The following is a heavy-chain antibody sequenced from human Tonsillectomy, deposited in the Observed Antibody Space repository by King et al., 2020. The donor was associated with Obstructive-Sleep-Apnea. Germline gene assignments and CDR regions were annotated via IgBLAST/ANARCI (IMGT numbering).Heavy chain of an antibody. CDR1: GFTFGDYA. J-gene: IGHJ4*02. CDR3: TRERGSRWLPFDY. V-gene: IGHV3-49*03. D-gene: IGHD5-24*01. Sequence: VQLVESGGGLVQPGRSLRLSCTASGFTFGDYAMNWFRQAPGKGLEWVGCIRSKAYGGTTEYAASVKGRFIISRDDSKSIAYLQMNSLKTEDTAVYYCTRERGSRWLPFDYWGQGTLVTVSS. CDR2: IRSKAYGGTT.